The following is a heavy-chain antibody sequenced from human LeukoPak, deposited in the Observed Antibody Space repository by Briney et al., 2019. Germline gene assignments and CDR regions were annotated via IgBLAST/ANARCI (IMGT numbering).Heavy chain of an antibody. CDR1: GYSFTSYW. Sequence: GESLKISCKGSGYSFTSYWIGWVRQMPGKGLEWMGIIYPGDSDTRYSPSFQGQVTISADKSISTAYLQWSSLKASDTAMYYCAKIKGVAAAGTWANWFALWGQETLVTVPS. CDR2: IYPGDSDT. V-gene: IGHV5-51*01. CDR3: AKIKGVAAAGTWANWFAL. J-gene: IGHJ5*02. D-gene: IGHD6-13*01.